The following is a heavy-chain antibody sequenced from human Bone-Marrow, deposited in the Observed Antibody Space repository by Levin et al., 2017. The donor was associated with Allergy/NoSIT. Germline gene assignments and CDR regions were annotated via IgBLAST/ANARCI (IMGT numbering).Heavy chain of an antibody. Sequence: ASVKVSCKASGYTFTGYYMHWVRQAPGQGLEWMGWINPNSGGTNYAQKFQGWVTMTRDTSISTAYMELSRLRSDDTAVYYCARPSTGIAVAGTFVAGDWFDPWGQGTLVTVSS. J-gene: IGHJ5*02. CDR1: GYTFTGYY. CDR2: INPNSGGT. V-gene: IGHV1-2*04. D-gene: IGHD6-19*01. CDR3: ARPSTGIAVAGTFVAGDWFDP.